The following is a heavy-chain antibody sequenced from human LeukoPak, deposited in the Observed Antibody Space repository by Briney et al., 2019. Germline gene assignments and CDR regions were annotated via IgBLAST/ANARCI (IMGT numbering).Heavy chain of an antibody. CDR2: IVVGSGNT. CDR1: GFTFTSSA. CDR3: ATVGRRFWSGYPH. V-gene: IGHV1-58*02. Sequence: SVKVSCKASGFTFTSSAMQWVRQARGQRLEWIGWIVVGSGNTNYAQKFQERVTITRDMSTSTAYMELSSLRSEDTAVYYCATVGRRFWSGYPHWGQGTLVTVSS. J-gene: IGHJ4*02. D-gene: IGHD3-3*01.